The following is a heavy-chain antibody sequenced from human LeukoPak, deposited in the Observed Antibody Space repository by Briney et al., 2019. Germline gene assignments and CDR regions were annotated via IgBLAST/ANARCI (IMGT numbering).Heavy chain of an antibody. D-gene: IGHD2-2*02. J-gene: IGHJ3*02. CDR1: GFTFSSYG. CDR3: ARRLYCTGTNCYTGPDAFDI. CDR2: IRYDGSNK. Sequence: PGGSLRLSCAASGFTFSSYGMHWVRQAPGKGLEWVAFIRYDGSNKYYADSVKGRFTISRDNSKNALYLQMNSLRAEDTAVYYCARRLYCTGTNCYTGPDAFDIWGQGTMVTVSS. V-gene: IGHV3-30*02.